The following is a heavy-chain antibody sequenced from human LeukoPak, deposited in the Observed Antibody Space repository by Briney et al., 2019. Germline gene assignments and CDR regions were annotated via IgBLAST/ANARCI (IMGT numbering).Heavy chain of an antibody. J-gene: IGHJ4*02. D-gene: IGHD2-2*01. V-gene: IGHV4-39*01. CDR1: GGSISSVTYY. CDR2: IYNSGST. CDR3: ARHPALDQFDY. Sequence: SETLSLTCTVSGGSISSVTYYWGWIRQPPRKGLEWIGRIYNSGSTYYHPSLKSRITLSVDTSKNHFYLKLTSVTAADTAVYHCARHPALDQFDYWGQGTLVTVSS.